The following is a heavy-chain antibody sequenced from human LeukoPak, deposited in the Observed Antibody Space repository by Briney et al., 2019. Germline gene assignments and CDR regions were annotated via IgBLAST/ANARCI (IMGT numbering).Heavy chain of an antibody. Sequence: SETLSLTCTVPGGSISSYYWSWIRHPPGEGLEWIGYIYYSGSTNYNPSLKSRVTISVDTSKNQFSLKLSSVTAADTAVYYCARAAGVDYDSSGYHDYWGQGTLVTVSS. D-gene: IGHD3-22*01. V-gene: IGHV4-59*01. CDR2: IYYSGST. J-gene: IGHJ4*02. CDR1: GGSISSYY. CDR3: ARAAGVDYDSSGYHDY.